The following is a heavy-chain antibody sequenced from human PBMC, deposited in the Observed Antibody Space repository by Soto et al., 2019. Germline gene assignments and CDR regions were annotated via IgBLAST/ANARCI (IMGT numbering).Heavy chain of an antibody. CDR1: GYSFHNSG. J-gene: IGHJ5*01. CDR2: ISVLNGYA. D-gene: IGHD1-1*01. V-gene: IGHV1-18*01. CDR3: SKNGTTWFAS. Sequence: QVQLVQSGPELKKPGASVKVSCKTSGYSFHNSGISWVRQAPGQGLEWMGWISVLNGYAHYGQKFQGRVIMTADTVTSTAYMELRGLRSDATAMYYCSKNGTTWFASWGQGTPVTVSS.